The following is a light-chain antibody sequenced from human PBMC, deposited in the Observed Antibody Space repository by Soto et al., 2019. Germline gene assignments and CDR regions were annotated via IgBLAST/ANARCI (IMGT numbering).Light chain of an antibody. V-gene: IGKV4-1*01. CDR1: QIVLYRSNSQNY. CDR2: WAS. CDR3: LPSYLLRR. Sequence: IVVPPSPESLTVSLGERVTINCKTSQIVLYRSNSQNYLACFQHKAGQPPKLLIYWASIRQSGVPDRFSGSGSGTDFTLTFFFLQADGMRVYCSLPSYLLRRFGQVARLAIK. J-gene: IGKJ1*01.